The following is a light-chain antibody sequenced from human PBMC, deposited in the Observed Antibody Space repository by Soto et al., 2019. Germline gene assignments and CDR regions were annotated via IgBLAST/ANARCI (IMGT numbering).Light chain of an antibody. CDR2: DVS. Sequence: QSVLTQPASVSGSPGQSITFSCTGTSSDVGGYNYVSWYQQHPGEDPKLLIYDVSHRPSGVSNRFSGSKSGNTASLTISGLQAEDEADYYCSSYAGSSTPVLFGGGTKLTVL. V-gene: IGLV2-14*01. CDR3: SSYAGSSTPVL. CDR1: SSDVGGYNY. J-gene: IGLJ2*01.